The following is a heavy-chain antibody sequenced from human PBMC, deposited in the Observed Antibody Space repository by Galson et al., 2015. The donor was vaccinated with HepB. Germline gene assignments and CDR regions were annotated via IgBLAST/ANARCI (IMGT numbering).Heavy chain of an antibody. CDR3: AHSVELPGGVYSGSYQFDY. CDR1: GFSLSTSGVG. V-gene: IGHV2-5*02. J-gene: IGHJ4*02. Sequence: PALVKPTQTLTLTCTFSGFSLSTSGVGVGWIRQPPGKALEWLALIYWDDDKRYSPSLKSRLTITKDTSKNQVVLTMTNMDPVDTATYYCAHSVELPGGVYSGSYQFDYWDQGTLVTVSS. CDR2: IYWDDDK. D-gene: IGHD1-26*01.